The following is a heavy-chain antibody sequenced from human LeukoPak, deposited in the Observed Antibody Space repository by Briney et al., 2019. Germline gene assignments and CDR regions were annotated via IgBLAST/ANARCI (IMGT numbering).Heavy chain of an antibody. CDR2: INSDGSST. J-gene: IGHJ6*02. Sequence: GGSLRLSCAASGFTFSSYGMHWVRQAPGKGLGWVSRINSDGSSTSYADSVKGRFTISRDNAKNTLYLQMNSLRAEDTAVYYCARGPRFWSGYYHQEPNYYYYGMDVWGQGTTVTVSS. CDR1: GFTFSSYG. V-gene: IGHV3-74*01. CDR3: ARGPRFWSGYYHQEPNYYYYGMDV. D-gene: IGHD3-3*01.